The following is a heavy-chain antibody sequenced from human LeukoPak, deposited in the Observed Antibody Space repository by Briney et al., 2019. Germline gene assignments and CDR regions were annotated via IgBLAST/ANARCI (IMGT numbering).Heavy chain of an antibody. J-gene: IGHJ4*02. V-gene: IGHV3-64D*06. CDR1: EFTFSSYA. CDR2: ISSNGGST. CDR3: AKDKFYYDSSGYYDYFDY. D-gene: IGHD3-22*01. Sequence: GGSLRLSCSASEFTFSSYAMHWVRQAPGKGLEYVSAISSNGGSTYYADSVKGRFTISRDNSKNTLYLQMSSLRAEDTAVYYCAKDKFYYDSSGYYDYFDYWGQGTLVTVSS.